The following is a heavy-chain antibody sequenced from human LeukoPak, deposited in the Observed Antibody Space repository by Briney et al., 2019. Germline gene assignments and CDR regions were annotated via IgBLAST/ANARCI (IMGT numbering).Heavy chain of an antibody. CDR3: ARAGGGYNWFDP. D-gene: IGHD3-16*01. CDR2: IGTAGDT. Sequence: PGGSLRLSCAASGFTFSSYDMHWVRQATGKGLEWVSAIGTAGDTYYPGSVKGRFTISRDNAKNSLYLQMNSLRAEDTAVYYCARAGGGYNWFDPWGQGILVTVSS. V-gene: IGHV3-13*01. CDR1: GFTFSSYD. J-gene: IGHJ5*02.